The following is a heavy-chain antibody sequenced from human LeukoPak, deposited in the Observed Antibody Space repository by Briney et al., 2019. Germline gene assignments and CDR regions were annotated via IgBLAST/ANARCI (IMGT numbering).Heavy chain of an antibody. V-gene: IGHV3-21*04. CDR1: GFTFSSYS. CDR2: ISSSSSYI. Sequence: GGSLRLSCAASGFTFSSYSMNWVRQAPGKGLEWVSSISSSSSYIYYADSVKGRFTISRDNSKNTLYLQMNSLRAEDTAVYYCAKELVLLWFGESYDAFDIWGQGTMVTVSS. D-gene: IGHD3-10*01. CDR3: AKELVLLWFGESYDAFDI. J-gene: IGHJ3*02.